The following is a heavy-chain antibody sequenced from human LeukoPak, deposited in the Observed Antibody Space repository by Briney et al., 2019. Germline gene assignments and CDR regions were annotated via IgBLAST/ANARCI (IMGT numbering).Heavy chain of an antibody. CDR1: GFSLSNARMG. D-gene: IGHD3-22*01. CDR2: ILSNDEK. V-gene: IGHV2-26*01. CDR3: ARIQRYYDSSGYFRFDY. Sequence: ESGPTLVNPTETLTLTCTVSGFSLSNARMGVSWIRQPPGKALEWLAHILSNDEKSYSTSLKSRLTISKDTSKSQVVLTMTNMDPVDTATYYCARIQRYYDSSGYFRFDYWGQGTLVTVSS. J-gene: IGHJ4*02.